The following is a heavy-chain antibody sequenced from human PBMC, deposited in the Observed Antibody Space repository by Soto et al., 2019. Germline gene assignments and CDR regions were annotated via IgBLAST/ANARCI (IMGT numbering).Heavy chain of an antibody. CDR3: ARERNMYGMDV. CDR2: MNPNSGNT. Sequence: QVQLVQSGAEVKKPGASVKVSCKASGYTFTSYDINWVRQATGQGLEWMGWMNPNSGNTVYAQKFQDRVTMTRNTSISTAYMELSSLRSEATAVYYLARERNMYGMDVWGKGTTVTVSS. V-gene: IGHV1-8*01. CDR1: GYTFTSYD. D-gene: IGHD1-1*01. J-gene: IGHJ6*04.